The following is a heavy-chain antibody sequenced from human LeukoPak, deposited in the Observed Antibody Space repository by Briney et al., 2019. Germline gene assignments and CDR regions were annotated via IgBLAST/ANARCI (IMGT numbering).Heavy chain of an antibody. J-gene: IGHJ3*02. V-gene: IGHV4-39*07. D-gene: IGHD3-22*01. Sequence: SETLSLTCTVSGGSISSSSYYWGWIRQPPGKGLEWIGSIYYSGSTYYNPSLKSRVTISVDTSKNQFSLKLSSVTAADTAVYYCARDITTYYYDSMGAFDIWGQGTMVTVSS. CDR3: ARDITTYYYDSMGAFDI. CDR2: IYYSGST. CDR1: GGSISSSSYY.